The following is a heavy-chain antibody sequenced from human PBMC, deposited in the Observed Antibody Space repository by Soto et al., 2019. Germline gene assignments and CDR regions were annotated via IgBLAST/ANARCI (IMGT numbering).Heavy chain of an antibody. Sequence: QMQLQASGPGLVKPAETLSLTSNVSGASVTNGYWSWIRQPTGKGVEWIGFMYFGGSFNYNPSLTSRATISVETSKNQFSMKLTSVTASDTAVYYCARSYYDSTGFAVDPWGQGTLVTVSS. V-gene: IGHV4-59*02. CDR2: MYFGGSF. CDR3: ARSYYDSTGFAVDP. CDR1: GASVTNGY. J-gene: IGHJ5*02. D-gene: IGHD3-22*01.